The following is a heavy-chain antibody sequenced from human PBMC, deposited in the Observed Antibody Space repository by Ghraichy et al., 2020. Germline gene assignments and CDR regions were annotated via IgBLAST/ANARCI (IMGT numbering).Heavy chain of an antibody. CDR2: ISWNSGSI. Sequence: LSLTCAASAFIFDDYTMHWVRQAPGKGLECVSGISWNSGSIGYTDSVKGRFTISRDNAKNSLYLQMNSLRAEDTAMYYCAKDRWRLSDNTLGAFDIWGQGTMVSVSS. D-gene: IGHD1-14*01. CDR3: AKDRWRLSDNTLGAFDI. J-gene: IGHJ3*02. V-gene: IGHV3-9*01. CDR1: AFIFDDYT.